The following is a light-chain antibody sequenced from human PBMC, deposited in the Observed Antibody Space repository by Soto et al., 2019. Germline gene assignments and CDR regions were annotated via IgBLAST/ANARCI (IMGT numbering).Light chain of an antibody. CDR1: SSNIGAGFD. Sequence: QSVLTQPPSVSGAPGQRGTISCTGSSSNIGAGFDVHWYQQLPGEAPKLFIFGNSNRPSGVPDRISGSKSGTSASLSITGLQAEDEADYYCQSYDSSLSGSLFGGGTKLTVL. J-gene: IGLJ2*01. V-gene: IGLV1-40*01. CDR2: GNS. CDR3: QSYDSSLSGSL.